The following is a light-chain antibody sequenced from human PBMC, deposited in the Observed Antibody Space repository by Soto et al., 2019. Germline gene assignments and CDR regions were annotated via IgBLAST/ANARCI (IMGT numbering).Light chain of an antibody. V-gene: IGLV2-14*01. CDR1: STDVGGYNY. J-gene: IGLJ3*02. CDR2: EVN. Sequence: QSALTQPASVSGSPGQSINISCTGTSTDVGGYNYVYWYQQHTGKAPKLMIYEVNNRPSGVSDRFSGSKSGNTASLTISGLQAEDEADYYCSSYTRSATLGVFGGGTKLTVL. CDR3: SSYTRSATLGV.